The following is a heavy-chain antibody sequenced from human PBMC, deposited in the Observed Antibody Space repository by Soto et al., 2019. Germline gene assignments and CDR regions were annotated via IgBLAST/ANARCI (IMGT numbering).Heavy chain of an antibody. Sequence: QPGGSLRLSCAASGFTFSSYGMHWVRQAPGKGLEWVAVVWYDGSNKYYADSVKGRFTISRDNSKNTLYLQMNSLRAEDTAVYYCARDVIVLQNPTLGYFDYWGQGTLVTVSS. CDR3: ARDVIVLQNPTLGYFDY. V-gene: IGHV3-33*01. CDR1: GFTFSSYG. D-gene: IGHD2-8*01. J-gene: IGHJ4*02. CDR2: VWYDGSNK.